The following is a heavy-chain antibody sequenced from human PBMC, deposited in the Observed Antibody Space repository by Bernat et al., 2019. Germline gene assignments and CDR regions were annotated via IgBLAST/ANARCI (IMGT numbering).Heavy chain of an antibody. V-gene: IGHV4-39*01. CDR2: IYYIGST. D-gene: IGHD6-13*01. Sequence: QLQLQESGPGLVKPSETLSLTCTVSGGSISSSSYYWGWIRQPPGKGLEWIGSIYYIGSTYYNPSRKSRVTISVDTSKNQFSLKLSSVTAADTAVYYCAGKQVGWFDPWGQGTLVTVSS. J-gene: IGHJ5*02. CDR1: GGSISSSSYY. CDR3: AGKQVGWFDP.